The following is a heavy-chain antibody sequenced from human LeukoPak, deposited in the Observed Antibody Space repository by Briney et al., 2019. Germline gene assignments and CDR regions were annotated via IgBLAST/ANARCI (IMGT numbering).Heavy chain of an antibody. CDR1: GFTFDDYA. D-gene: IGHD3-22*01. CDR2: ISWNSGSI. J-gene: IGHJ3*02. Sequence: PGRSLRLSCAASGFTFDDYAMPWVRQAPGKGLEWVSGISWNSGSIGYADSVKGRFTISRDNAKNSLYLQMNSLRAEDTALYYCAKGSKVVISKGAFDIWGQGTMVTVSS. V-gene: IGHV3-9*01. CDR3: AKGSKVVISKGAFDI.